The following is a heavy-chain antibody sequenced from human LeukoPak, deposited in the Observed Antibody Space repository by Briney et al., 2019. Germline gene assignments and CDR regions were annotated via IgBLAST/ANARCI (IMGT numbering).Heavy chain of an antibody. CDR2: INPSSGGT. J-gene: IGHJ3*02. CDR1: GYTFTGYY. Sequence: RGASVKVSCKASGYTFTGYYMHWVRQAPGQGLEWMGWINPSSGGTNYAQKFQGRVTMTRDTSISTAYMELSRLRSDDTAVYYCARVETPNDAFDIWGQGTMVTVSS. CDR3: ARVETPNDAFDI. V-gene: IGHV1-2*02.